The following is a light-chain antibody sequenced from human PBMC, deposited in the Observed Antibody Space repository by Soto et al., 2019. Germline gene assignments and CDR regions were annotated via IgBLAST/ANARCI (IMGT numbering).Light chain of an antibody. V-gene: IGKV3-20*01. CDR3: QQYGSSPPIT. CDR1: QSVSSSY. J-gene: IGKJ3*01. CDR2: GAS. Sequence: EMVLTRSPGTLSLSPGERATLSCRASQSVSSSYLAWYQQKPGQAPRLLIYGASSRATGIPDRFSGSGSGTDFTLTISRLEPEDFAVYYCQQYGSSPPITFGPGTKVDTK.